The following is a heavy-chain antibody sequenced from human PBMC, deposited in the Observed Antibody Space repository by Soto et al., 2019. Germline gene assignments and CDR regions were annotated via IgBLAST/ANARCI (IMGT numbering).Heavy chain of an antibody. D-gene: IGHD2-2*01. CDR2: IYYSGST. Sequence: PSETLSLTCTVSGGSISSGGYYWSWIRQHPGKGLEWIGYIYYSGSTYYNPSLTSRVTISVDTSKNQFSLKLSSVTAADTAVYYCARDRGYCSSTSCSTGDYYYYGMDVWGQGTTVTVS. CDR1: GGSISSGGYY. V-gene: IGHV4-31*03. CDR3: ARDRGYCSSTSCSTGDYYYYGMDV. J-gene: IGHJ6*02.